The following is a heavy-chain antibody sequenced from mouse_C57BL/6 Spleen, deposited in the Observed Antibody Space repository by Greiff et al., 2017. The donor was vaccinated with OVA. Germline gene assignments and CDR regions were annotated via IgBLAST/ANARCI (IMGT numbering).Heavy chain of an antibody. CDR2: IDPSDSYT. V-gene: IGHV1-69*01. J-gene: IGHJ2*01. D-gene: IGHD1-1*01. CDR1: GYTFTSYW. CDR3: ARRYYGSSLFDY. Sequence: VQLQQPGAELVMPGASVKLSCKASGYTFTSYWMHWVKQRPGQGLEWIGEIDPSDSYTNYNQKFKGKSTLTVDKSSSTAYMQLSSLTSEDSAVYYCARRYYGSSLFDYWGQGTTLTVSS.